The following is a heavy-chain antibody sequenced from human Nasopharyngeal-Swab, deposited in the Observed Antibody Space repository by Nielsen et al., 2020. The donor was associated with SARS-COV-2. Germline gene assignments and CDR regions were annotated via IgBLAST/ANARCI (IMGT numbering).Heavy chain of an antibody. CDR2: IYHSGST. V-gene: IGHV4-38-2*02. CDR3: ARDGWLSWFDP. D-gene: IGHD5-18*01. CDR1: GYSINSGYY. J-gene: IGHJ5*02. Sequence: GSLRLSCTVSGYSINSGYYWGWIRQPPGKGLEWIGSIYHSGSTYYNPSLKSRVTISVDTSKNQFSLKLSSVTAADTAVYYCARDGWLSWFDPWGQGTLVTVSS.